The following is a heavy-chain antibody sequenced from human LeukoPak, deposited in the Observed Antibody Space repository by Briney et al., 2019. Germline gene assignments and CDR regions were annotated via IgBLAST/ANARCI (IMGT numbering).Heavy chain of an antibody. D-gene: IGHD3-10*01. CDR3: ASLYGSGSYYAHYYYGMDA. CDR2: LSRRGSTI. J-gene: IGHJ6*04. Sequence: GGSLRYSCPASGFSFSSYEMNGVRQLRGKGLEWVSYLSRRGSTIFYADSVKGRFTIIRDNAKNSLHLQMNSLRAEATAVYYCASLYGSGSYYAHYYYGMDAWGKGNTVTVSS. CDR1: GFSFSSYE. V-gene: IGHV3-48*03.